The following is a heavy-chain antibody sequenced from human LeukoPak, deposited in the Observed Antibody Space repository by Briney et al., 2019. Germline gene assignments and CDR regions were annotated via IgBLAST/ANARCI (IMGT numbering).Heavy chain of an antibody. CDR1: GYTFTGYY. CDR3: ARDLPPAIVGAARFDY. Sequence: ASVKVSCKASGYTFTGYYIHWVRQAPGQGLEWMGWINPSRGDTNYAQRFQGRVAMTRDTSFSTAYMELSRLRSDDTAVYYCARDLPPAIVGAARFDYWGQGTLVTVSS. CDR2: INPSRGDT. V-gene: IGHV1-2*02. J-gene: IGHJ4*02. D-gene: IGHD1-26*01.